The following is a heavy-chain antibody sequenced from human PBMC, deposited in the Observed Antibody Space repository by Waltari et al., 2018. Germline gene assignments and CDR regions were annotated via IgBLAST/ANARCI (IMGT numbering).Heavy chain of an antibody. CDR2: IWYDGSNK. CDR3: ARDRSSIAARQGFDY. CDR1: GFTFSSYG. V-gene: IGHV3-33*01. D-gene: IGHD6-6*01. J-gene: IGHJ4*02. Sequence: QVQLVESGGGVVQPGRSLRLSCAASGFTFSSYGMHWVRQAPGKGLGLVGVIWYDGSNKYYADSVKGRFTISRDNSKNTLYLQMNSLRAEDTAVYYCARDRSSIAARQGFDYWGQGTLVTVSS.